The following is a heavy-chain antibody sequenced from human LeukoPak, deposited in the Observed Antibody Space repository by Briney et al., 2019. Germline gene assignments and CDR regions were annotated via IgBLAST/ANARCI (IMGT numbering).Heavy chain of an antibody. J-gene: IGHJ6*03. CDR1: AASISNGDYY. V-gene: IGHV4-30-4*08. CDR2: IHYSGST. Sequence: SETLSLTCSVSAASISNGDYYWSWLRQPPGKGLEWIGYIHYSGSTYFNPSLKSRVTMSMDTSKNQFSLKLTSVTAADTAVYYCARGGYECSSTSCRYYYYYYMDVWGKGTTITVSS. CDR3: ARGGYECSSTSCRYYYYYYMDV. D-gene: IGHD2-2*01.